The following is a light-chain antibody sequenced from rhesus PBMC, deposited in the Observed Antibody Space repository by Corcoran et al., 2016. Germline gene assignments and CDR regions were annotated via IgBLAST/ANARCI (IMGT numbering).Light chain of an antibody. V-gene: IGKV2-73*01. CDR1: QSLLHSDGKTY. J-gene: IGKJ2*01. Sequence: DIVMTQTPPSLPVTPGEPASISCRSSQSLLHSDGKTYFYWYLHKPGRLPRFLIYRVSNRFPGVADRVRGRGSGTDFTLKISRVEAEDVGVYYCMQALEAPYSVGQGTKVEIK. CDR3: MQALEAPYS. CDR2: RVS.